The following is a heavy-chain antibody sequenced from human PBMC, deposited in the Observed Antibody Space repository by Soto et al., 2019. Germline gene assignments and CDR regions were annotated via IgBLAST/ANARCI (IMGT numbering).Heavy chain of an antibody. J-gene: IGHJ4*02. D-gene: IGHD3-22*01. CDR3: AKDNGGYYDSSGNFEY. CDR1: GFTFDDFA. Sequence: EVQLVESGGGLVQPGGSLRLSCAASGFTFDDFAMHWVRQAPGKGLEWVSGISWNGATMGYGDSVSGRFTISRDNTKNSLYLQMNSLKPEDTALYYCAKDNGGYYDSSGNFEYWGQGTLVTVSS. CDR2: ISWNGATM. V-gene: IGHV3-9*01.